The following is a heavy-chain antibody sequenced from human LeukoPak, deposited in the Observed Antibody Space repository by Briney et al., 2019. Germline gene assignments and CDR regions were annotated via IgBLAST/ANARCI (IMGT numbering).Heavy chain of an antibody. J-gene: IGHJ4*02. CDR2: INLRGST. CDR1: GGSFSDYY. D-gene: IGHD3-22*01. Sequence: PSGTLSLTCAVYGGSFSDYYWNWIRQSTGKGLEWIGEINLRGSTNYNPSLKSRVTISVDTSKNQFSLKLSSVTAADTAVYCCARGRDSSGFYFDYWGQGTLVTVSS. V-gene: IGHV4-34*01. CDR3: ARGRDSSGFYFDY.